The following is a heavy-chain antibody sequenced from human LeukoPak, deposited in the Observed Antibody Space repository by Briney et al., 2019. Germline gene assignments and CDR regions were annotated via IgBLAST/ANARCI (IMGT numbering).Heavy chain of an antibody. J-gene: IGHJ5*02. CDR2: INPNSGDT. D-gene: IGHD3-22*01. V-gene: IGHV1-2*02. CDR1: GYTFTGYY. Sequence: ASVKVSCKASGYTFTGYYMHWVRQAPGQGLEWMGWINPNSGDTNCAQKFQGRVTMTRDTSISTAYMELSRLGSDDTAVYYCARDLYYYDSSGYYPWGQGTLVTVSS. CDR3: ARDLYYYDSSGYYP.